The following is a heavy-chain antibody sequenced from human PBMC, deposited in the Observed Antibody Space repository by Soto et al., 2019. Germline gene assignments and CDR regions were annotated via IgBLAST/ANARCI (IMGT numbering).Heavy chain of an antibody. D-gene: IGHD3-22*01. J-gene: IGHJ4*02. V-gene: IGHV3-30*03. Sequence: GGSLRLSCACSGFTFNNYAMHWVRQAPGKGLEWVALLSFDESHKYYADSVKGRFTISRDNFKNTLYLLMNTLRPEDTAVFYCARARGYYDTSGYMDWWGQGTPVTVSS. CDR2: LSFDESHK. CDR1: GFTFNNYA. CDR3: ARARGYYDTSGYMDW.